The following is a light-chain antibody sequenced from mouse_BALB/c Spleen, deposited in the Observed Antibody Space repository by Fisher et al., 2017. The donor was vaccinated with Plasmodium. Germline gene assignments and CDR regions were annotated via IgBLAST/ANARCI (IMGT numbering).Light chain of an antibody. Sequence: DIVMTQSTLTLSVTIGQPASISCKSSQSLLESDGKTYLNWLLQRPGQSPKRLIYLVSKLDSGVPDRFSGSGSWTDFTLSINRVETEDFGMYFCQQSNSWPLTFGAGTKLELK. V-gene: IGKV1-135*01. CDR3: QQSNSWPLT. J-gene: IGKJ5*01. CDR1: QSLLESDGKTY. CDR2: LVS.